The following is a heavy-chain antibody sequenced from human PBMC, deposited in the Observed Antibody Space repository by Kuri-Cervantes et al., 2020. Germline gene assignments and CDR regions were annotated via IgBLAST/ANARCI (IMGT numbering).Heavy chain of an antibody. CDR3: ARWIQTGTTNDAFDI. CDR1: GYTFTSYY. J-gene: IGHJ3*02. CDR2: INPSGGST. D-gene: IGHD1-1*01. Sequence: ASVKVSCKASGYTFTSYYMHWVRQAPGQGLEWMGIINPSGGSTSYAQKFQGRVTMTRDTSTSTVYMELSSLRSEDTAVYYCARWIQTGTTNDAFDIWGQGTMVTVSS. V-gene: IGHV1-46*01.